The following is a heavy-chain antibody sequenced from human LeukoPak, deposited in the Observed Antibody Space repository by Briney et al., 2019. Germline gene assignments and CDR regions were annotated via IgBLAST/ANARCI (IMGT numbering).Heavy chain of an antibody. D-gene: IGHD3-10*01. J-gene: IGHJ4*02. CDR1: GYTFTTYP. CDR3: ARGLMVRGPEDQNDY. Sequence: ASVKVSCKASGYTFTTYPMNWVRQAPGQGLEWMGWINTNNENPTYAQDFTGRFVFSLDTSVSTAYLQITSLKAEDTAIYYCARGLMVRGPEDQNDYWGQGTLVTVSS. V-gene: IGHV7-4-1*02. CDR2: INTNNENP.